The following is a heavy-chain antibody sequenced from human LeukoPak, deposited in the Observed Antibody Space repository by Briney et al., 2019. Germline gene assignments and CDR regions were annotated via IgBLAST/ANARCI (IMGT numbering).Heavy chain of an antibody. CDR3: ASRRDFWSGDTFDY. CDR2: IKPNSGGT. V-gene: IGHV1-2*06. Sequence: ASVKVSCKASGYTFTGYYMHWVRQAPGPGLEWMGRIKPNSGGTNYAQKFQGRVTMTRDTSISTAYMELSRLRSDDTAVYYCASRRDFWSGDTFDYWGQGTLVTVSS. CDR1: GYTFTGYY. D-gene: IGHD3-3*01. J-gene: IGHJ4*02.